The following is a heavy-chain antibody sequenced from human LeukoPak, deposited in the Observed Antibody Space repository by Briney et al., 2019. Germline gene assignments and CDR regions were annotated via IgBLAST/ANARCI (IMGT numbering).Heavy chain of an antibody. J-gene: IGHJ4*02. V-gene: IGHV3-23*01. CDR3: AKTNGYYDY. CDR2: ISGGGDTT. D-gene: IGHD3-22*01. CDR1: GFTFSNNG. Sequence: PGGSLRLSCAASGFTFSNNGMSWARQSPGRGLEWVSGISGGGDTTYYAESVKGRFTISRDNSKNTLFLQMNSLTAEDTAVYYCAKTNGYYDYWGQGTLVAASS.